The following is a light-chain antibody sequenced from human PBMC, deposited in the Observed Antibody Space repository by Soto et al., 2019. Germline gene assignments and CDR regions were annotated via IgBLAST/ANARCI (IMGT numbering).Light chain of an antibody. CDR3: TSFTGRKSFA. V-gene: IGLV2-18*02. J-gene: IGLJ1*01. Sequence: QSVLTQPPSVSGSPGQSVTISCTGTSSDVGSNNHVSWYQQPPGTAPKLIIYEVINRPSGVPDRFSGSKSANTASLTISGLQPEKKAYYICTSFTGRKSFAFGMGTKVPVL. CDR2: EVI. CDR1: SSDVGSNNH.